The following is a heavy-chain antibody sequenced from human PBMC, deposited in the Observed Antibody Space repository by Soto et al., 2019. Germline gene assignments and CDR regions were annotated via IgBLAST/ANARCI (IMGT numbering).Heavy chain of an antibody. V-gene: IGHV1-3*01. CDR2: INAGNGNT. CDR1: GYTFTSYA. J-gene: IGHJ4*02. D-gene: IGHD3-3*01. CDR3: ERAGLWITIFGVVLND. Sequence: QVQLVQSGAEVKKPGASVKVSCKASGYTFTSYAMHWVRQAPGQGLEWMGWINAGNGNTKYSQKFHGRVTITRDTYASTAYMELSRLRSEDTAVYYCERAGLWITIFGVVLNDWGQGTLVTVSS.